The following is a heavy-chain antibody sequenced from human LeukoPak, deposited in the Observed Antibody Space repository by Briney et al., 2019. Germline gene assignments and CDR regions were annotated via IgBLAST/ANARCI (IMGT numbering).Heavy chain of an antibody. J-gene: IGHJ3*02. CDR2: TYYSGST. CDR1: GGSISSSSYY. D-gene: IGHD6-13*01. Sequence: SETLSLTCTVSGGSISSSSYYWGWIRQPPGKGLEWIGSTYYSGSTYYNPSLKSRVTISVDTSKNQFSLKLSSVTAADTAVYYCARDSGAAADSDAFDIWGQGTMVTVSS. CDR3: ARDSGAAADSDAFDI. V-gene: IGHV4-39*02.